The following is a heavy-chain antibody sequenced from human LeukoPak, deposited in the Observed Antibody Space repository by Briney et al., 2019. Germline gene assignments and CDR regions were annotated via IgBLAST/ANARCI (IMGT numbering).Heavy chain of an antibody. CDR3: ARTYYDILTGYNPYFDY. Sequence: GGSLRLSCAASGFTFSSYAMHWVRQAPGKGLEWVAVISYDGSNKYYADSVKGRFTISRDNAKNSLYLQMISLRAEDTAVYYCARTYYDILTGYNPYFDYWGQGTLVTVSS. V-gene: IGHV3-30*04. CDR2: ISYDGSNK. CDR1: GFTFSSYA. D-gene: IGHD3-9*01. J-gene: IGHJ4*02.